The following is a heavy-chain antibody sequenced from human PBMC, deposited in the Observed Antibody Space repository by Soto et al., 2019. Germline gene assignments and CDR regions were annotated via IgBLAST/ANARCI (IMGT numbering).Heavy chain of an antibody. CDR3: GRGLGIIAAAGRGFDY. J-gene: IGHJ4*02. Sequence: SETLSLTCAVYGGSFSGYYWSWIRQPPGKGLEWIGEINHSGSTNYNPSLKSRVTISVDTSKNQFSLKLSSVTAADTAVYYCGRGLGIIAAAGRGFDYAGK. D-gene: IGHD6-13*01. V-gene: IGHV4-34*01. CDR1: GGSFSGYY. CDR2: INHSGST.